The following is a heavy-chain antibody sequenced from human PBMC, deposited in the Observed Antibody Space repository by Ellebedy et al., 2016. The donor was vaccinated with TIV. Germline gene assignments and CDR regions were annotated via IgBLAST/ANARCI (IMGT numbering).Heavy chain of an antibody. CDR1: GYTFTNYY. Sequence: AASVNVSCKASGYTFTNYYMHWVRQAPGQGLEWMGIIDPSGGATNYAQKFQGRVTVTRDTSTSTVYMELRSLRSEDTAVYYCAREDLLPSSSSHHYGIDVWGQGTTVTVSS. J-gene: IGHJ6*02. V-gene: IGHV1-46*01. CDR3: AREDLLPSSSSHHYGIDV. D-gene: IGHD6-6*01. CDR2: IDPSGGAT.